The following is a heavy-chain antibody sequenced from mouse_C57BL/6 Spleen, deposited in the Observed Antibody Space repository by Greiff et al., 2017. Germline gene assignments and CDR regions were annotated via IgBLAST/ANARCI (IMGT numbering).Heavy chain of an antibody. CDR2: IDPNSGGT. Sequence: QVQLQQPGAELVKPGASVKMSCKASGYTFTSYWMHWVKQRPGRGLEWIGRIDPNSGGTKYNEKFKSKATLTVDKPSSTAYMQLRSLSSEVSAVYCCTRAVTTVYYFDYWGQGTSLTVSS. V-gene: IGHV1-72*01. CDR3: TRAVTTVYYFDY. CDR1: GYTFTSYW. J-gene: IGHJ2*02. D-gene: IGHD1-1*01.